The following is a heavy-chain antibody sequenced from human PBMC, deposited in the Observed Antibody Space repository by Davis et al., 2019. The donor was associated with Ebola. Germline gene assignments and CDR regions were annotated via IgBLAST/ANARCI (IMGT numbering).Heavy chain of an antibody. Sequence: ASVKVSCKASGFILTNYAIHWVRQAPGQRLEWMGWINAGNGNTKYSQKFQGRVTITRDTSASTAYMELSSLRSEDTAVYYCARAEYCSSTSCYAYYYYGMDVWGKGTTVTVSS. J-gene: IGHJ6*04. CDR2: INAGNGNT. V-gene: IGHV1-3*01. CDR3: ARAEYCSSTSCYAYYYYGMDV. CDR1: GFILTNYA. D-gene: IGHD2-2*01.